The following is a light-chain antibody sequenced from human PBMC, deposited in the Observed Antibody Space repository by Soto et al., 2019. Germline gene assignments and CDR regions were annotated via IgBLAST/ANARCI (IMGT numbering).Light chain of an antibody. CDR3: NSYTISDTYV. J-gene: IGLJ1*01. CDR1: SSDVGSYNR. CDR2: EGY. V-gene: IGLV2-18*02. Sequence: QSALTQPPSVSGSPGLSVTISCIGTSSDVGSYNRVSWYQQPPGTAPKLIIYEGYTRPSGVPDRFSASKSGNTASLTISGLQAEDEADYYCNSYTISDTYVFGTGTKLTVL.